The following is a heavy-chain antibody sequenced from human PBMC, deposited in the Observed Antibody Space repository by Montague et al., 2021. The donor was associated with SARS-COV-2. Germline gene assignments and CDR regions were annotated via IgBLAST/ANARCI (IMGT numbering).Heavy chain of an antibody. Sequence: SLRLSCAASGFIFSSYEMNWVRQAPGKGLEWVSYISSSGSTIYYADSVKGRFTISRDNAKNSLYLQMNSLSAEDTAVYYCARGLPGLRARALFDYWGQGSLVTVSS. D-gene: IGHD5-12*01. CDR1: GFIFSSYE. V-gene: IGHV3-48*03. CDR3: ARGLPGLRARALFDY. J-gene: IGHJ4*02. CDR2: ISSSGSTI.